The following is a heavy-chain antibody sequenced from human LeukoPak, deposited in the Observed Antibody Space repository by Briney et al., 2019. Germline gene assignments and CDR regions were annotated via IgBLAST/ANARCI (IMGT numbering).Heavy chain of an antibody. J-gene: IGHJ6*02. CDR1: GYTFTSFG. CDR2: ISGYYGNT. Sequence: GASAKVSCKASGYTFTSFGISWVRQAPGQGLEWMGWISGYYGNTNYAQKLQGRVTMTTDASTSTAYMELRSLRSDDTAVYYCARLHSSGWPLECMDVWGQGTTVTVSS. D-gene: IGHD6-19*01. CDR3: ARLHSSGWPLECMDV. V-gene: IGHV1-18*01.